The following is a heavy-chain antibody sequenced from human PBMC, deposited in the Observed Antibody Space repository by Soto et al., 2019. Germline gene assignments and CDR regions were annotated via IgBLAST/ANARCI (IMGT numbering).Heavy chain of an antibody. CDR3: ARESEGGGAFDI. Sequence: QVQLEQSGAEVKRSGASLKISCRASGYTFTRNPMHWVRQAPGQRLEWMGWINTADVNKKYSENFQGRVTITRDTSATTAYMELSSLRFEDTAIYYCARESEGGGAFDIWGQGTMVTVSS. CDR1: GYTFTRNP. V-gene: IGHV1-3*04. D-gene: IGHD1-26*01. J-gene: IGHJ3*02. CDR2: INTADVNK.